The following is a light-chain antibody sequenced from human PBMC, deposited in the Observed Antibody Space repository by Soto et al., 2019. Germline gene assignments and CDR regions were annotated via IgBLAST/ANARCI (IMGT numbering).Light chain of an antibody. CDR2: GAS. CDR3: QQYDYWPPYT. CDR1: QSIRDN. Sequence: EIVMTQSPVTLSVSPGERAIVSCRASQSIRDNLAWFQQTPGRPPRLLIYGASIRATGVPARFSGSGSGTEFTLTISSLQSEDYAVYYCQQYDYWPPYTFGPGTRVEIK. V-gene: IGKV3-15*01. J-gene: IGKJ2*01.